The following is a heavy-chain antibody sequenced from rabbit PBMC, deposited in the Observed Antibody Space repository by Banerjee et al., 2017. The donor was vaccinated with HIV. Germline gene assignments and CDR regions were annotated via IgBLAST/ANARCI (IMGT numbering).Heavy chain of an antibody. CDR3: ARDDAADGYAYGL. J-gene: IGHJ4*01. V-gene: IGHV1S45*01. CDR1: GFSLSNNYA. CDR2: IYTGDGNT. D-gene: IGHD6-1*01. Sequence: QEQLEESGGELVKPGASLKLTCTASGFSLSNNYAICWVRKAPGKGLEWIGCIYTGDGNTYYASWAKGRFTISKTSSTVDLKMTSLTAADTATYFCARDDAADGYAYGLWGPGTLVTVS.